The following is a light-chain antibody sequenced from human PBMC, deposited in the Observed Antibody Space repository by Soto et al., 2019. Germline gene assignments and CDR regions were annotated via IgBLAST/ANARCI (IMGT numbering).Light chain of an antibody. V-gene: IGKV3-15*01. CDR1: QSVSSN. Sequence: EIVRTQSPATLSVSPGERATLSCRASQSVSSNLAWYRKKPGQAPRLLIYGASTRATGIPARFSGSGSATEFTLTISSLQSGDFAVYYCQQYNIWPPWTFGQGTKVDIK. CDR2: GAS. J-gene: IGKJ1*01. CDR3: QQYNIWPPWT.